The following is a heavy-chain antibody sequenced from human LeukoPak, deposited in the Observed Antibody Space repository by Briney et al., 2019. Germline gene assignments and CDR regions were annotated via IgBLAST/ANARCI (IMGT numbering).Heavy chain of an antibody. J-gene: IGHJ5*02. Sequence: SETLSLTCTVSGGSFSSGDYYWRWLRQPPGKGLEWIGYIYYSGSTYYSPSLKSRVTISVDTSKNQFSLKLRSVTAADTAVYYCARDLSAAAGSGHWFDPWGQGTLVTVSS. D-gene: IGHD6-13*01. CDR3: ARDLSAAAGSGHWFDP. CDR2: IYYSGST. V-gene: IGHV4-30-4*01. CDR1: GGSFSSGDYY.